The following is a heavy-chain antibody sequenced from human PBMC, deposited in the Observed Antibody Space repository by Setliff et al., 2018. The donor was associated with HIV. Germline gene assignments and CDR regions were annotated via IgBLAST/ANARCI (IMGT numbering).Heavy chain of an antibody. V-gene: IGHV1-46*01. CDR2: INPSGGKT. Sequence: ASVKVSCKASGYTFTNYYIHWVRQAPGQGLEWMGLINPSGGKTSYAKKFQGRLTMTRDTSRSTVYMELSSLRSEDTAMYYCARCYYDSSGPTDAFDIWGQGIVVT. D-gene: IGHD3-22*01. CDR1: GYTFTNYY. CDR3: ARCYYDSSGPTDAFDI. J-gene: IGHJ3*02.